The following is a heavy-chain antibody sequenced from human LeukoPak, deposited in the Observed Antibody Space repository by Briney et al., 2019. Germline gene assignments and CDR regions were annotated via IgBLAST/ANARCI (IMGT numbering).Heavy chain of an antibody. V-gene: IGHV1-69*01. CDR2: IIPIYGTA. D-gene: IGHD3-16*02. CDR1: GDTSNNYP. Sequence: GSPVKVSCKASGDTSNNYPITWLRQAPGQGLEWLGGIIPIYGTATISPKFQGRVTISVVASTSAVEMEMGSLRYEDTAVYYCARGTYGWGNYRGGWYYFDFWGQGTLVTVSS. CDR3: ARGTYGWGNYRGGWYYFDF. J-gene: IGHJ4*02.